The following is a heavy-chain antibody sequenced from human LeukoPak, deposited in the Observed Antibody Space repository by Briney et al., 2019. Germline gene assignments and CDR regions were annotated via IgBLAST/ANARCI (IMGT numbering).Heavy chain of an antibody. V-gene: IGHV4-59*01. Sequence: NPSETLSLTCTVSGGSISSYYWSWIRQPPGKGLEWIGYIYYSGSTNYNPSLKSRVTISVDTSKNQFSLKLSSVTAAGTAVYYCARAPYSSGWYYFDYWGQGTLVTVSS. CDR1: GGSISSYY. CDR3: ARAPYSSGWYYFDY. D-gene: IGHD6-19*01. CDR2: IYYSGST. J-gene: IGHJ4*02.